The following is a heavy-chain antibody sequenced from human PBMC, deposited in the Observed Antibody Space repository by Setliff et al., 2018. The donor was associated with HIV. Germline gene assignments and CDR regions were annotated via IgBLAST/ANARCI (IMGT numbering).Heavy chain of an antibody. V-gene: IGHV3-21*01. Sequence: PGGSLRLSCAASGFIFSSYAMTWVRQAPGKGLEWVSSISSSGSSIYYADSVKGRFTISRDNAKNSLYLQMNSLRAEDTAVYYCARGPYTIDYWGQGTLVTVSS. D-gene: IGHD3-16*01. CDR2: ISSSGSSI. CDR1: GFIFSSYA. CDR3: ARGPYTIDY. J-gene: IGHJ4*02.